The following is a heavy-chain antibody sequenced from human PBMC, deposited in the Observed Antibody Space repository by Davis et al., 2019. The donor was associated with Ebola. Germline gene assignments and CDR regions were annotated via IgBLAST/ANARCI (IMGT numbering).Heavy chain of an antibody. Sequence: GESLKISCAASGFTFSGSAMHWVRQAPGKGLEWVAVISYDGSNKYYADSVKGRFTISRDNSKNTLYLQMNSLRAEDTAVYYCAKDQVLSGMDVWGQGTTVTVSS. J-gene: IGHJ6*02. D-gene: IGHD2-15*01. V-gene: IGHV3-30*04. CDR1: GFTFSGSA. CDR2: ISYDGSNK. CDR3: AKDQVLSGMDV.